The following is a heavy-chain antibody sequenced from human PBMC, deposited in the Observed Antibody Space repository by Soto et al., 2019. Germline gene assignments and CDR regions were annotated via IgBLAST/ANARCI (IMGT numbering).Heavy chain of an antibody. J-gene: IGHJ5*02. CDR1: GYTFTSYD. Sequence: ASVKVSCKASGYTFTSYDINWVRQATGQGLEWMGWMNPNIDNTGYAQKFQGRVTMTRNTSINTAFMELSSLRSEDTAVYYCARAEITMVRGVIKGWFDPWGQGTLVTVSS. CDR2: MNPNIDNT. CDR3: ARAEITMVRGVIKGWFDP. D-gene: IGHD3-10*01. V-gene: IGHV1-8*01.